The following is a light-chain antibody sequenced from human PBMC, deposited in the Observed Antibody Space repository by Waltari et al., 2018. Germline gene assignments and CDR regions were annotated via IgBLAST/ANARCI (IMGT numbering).Light chain of an antibody. V-gene: IGLV2-14*01. Sequence: QSALTQPASVSGSPGQSITISCTGSSRDVGGYTYPSWYQPHPGKVPKVIIFDISNRPSGVSNRFSGSKSGNTASLTISGLQPEDEADYYCTSYTSRNTLVFGTGTKVTVL. J-gene: IGLJ1*01. CDR3: TSYTSRNTLV. CDR1: SRDVGGYTY. CDR2: DIS.